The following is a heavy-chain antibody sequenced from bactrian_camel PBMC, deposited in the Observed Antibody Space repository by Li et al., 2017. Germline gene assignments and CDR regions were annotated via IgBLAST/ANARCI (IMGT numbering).Heavy chain of an antibody. CDR2: ILLGVGIT. D-gene: IGHD6*01. Sequence: HVQLVESGGGSVQAVGPLRLSCLALYFPHDTNNRMGWFRQVPGKEREGVATILLGVGITGYADSVKGRFTISEDNAVNTLYLQMNRLKPEDTAMYYCAADPCDGGNWSGSFGYWGQGTQVTVS. CDR1: YFPHDTNNR. V-gene: IGHV3S63*01. J-gene: IGHJ6*01. CDR3: AADPCDGGNWSGSFGY.